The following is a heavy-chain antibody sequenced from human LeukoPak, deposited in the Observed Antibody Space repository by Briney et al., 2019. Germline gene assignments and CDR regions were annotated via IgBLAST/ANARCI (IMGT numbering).Heavy chain of an antibody. J-gene: IGHJ4*02. CDR1: GGSVSGFY. CDR2: VYYSGGT. D-gene: IGHD6-13*01. Sequence: SETLSLTCTVSGGSVSGFYWSWIRQPPGKGLEWIGSVYYSGGTNYNPSLKSRVAISADTSKNQFSLKLSSVTAADTAVYYCAREVLVAAGTYDYWGQGNLVTVSS. V-gene: IGHV4-59*02. CDR3: AREVLVAAGTYDY.